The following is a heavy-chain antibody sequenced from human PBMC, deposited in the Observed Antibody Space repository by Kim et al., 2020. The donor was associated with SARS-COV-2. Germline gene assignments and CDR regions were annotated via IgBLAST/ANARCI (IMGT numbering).Heavy chain of an antibody. CDR3: ARVRPSIRVGRKRGYSYGYLDY. Sequence: SETLSLTCAVYGGSFSGYYWSWIRQPPGKGLEWIGEINHSGSTNYNPSLKSRVTISVDTSKNQFSLKLSSVTAADTAVYYCARVRPSIRVGRKRGYSYGYLDYWGQGTLVTVSS. CDR2: INHSGST. D-gene: IGHD5-18*01. V-gene: IGHV4-34*01. J-gene: IGHJ4*02. CDR1: GGSFSGYY.